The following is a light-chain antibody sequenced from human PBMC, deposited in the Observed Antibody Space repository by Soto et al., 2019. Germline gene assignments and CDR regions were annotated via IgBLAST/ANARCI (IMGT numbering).Light chain of an antibody. CDR3: CSFTTSTTYV. CDR2: EVT. J-gene: IGLJ1*01. CDR1: SSDVGGYNS. Sequence: QAVLTQPASVSGSPGQSITISCTGTSSDVGGYNSVSWYQQHPGKAPKLIIYEVTHRPSGVSNRFSGSQSANTASLTISGLQAEDEADYYCCSFTTSTTYVFGTGTKLTVL. V-gene: IGLV2-14*01.